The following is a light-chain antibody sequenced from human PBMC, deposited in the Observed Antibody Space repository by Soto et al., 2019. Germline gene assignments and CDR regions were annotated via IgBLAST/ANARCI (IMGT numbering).Light chain of an antibody. J-gene: IGKJ1*01. Sequence: DIQMTQSPSTLSASVGDRVTITCRASQTISSWLAWYQQKPGKAPKLLIYTASTLESGVPSRFSGSGSGTDFTPTVTTLQPEDFATYYCQQYSYYATFGQGTKVEIK. CDR1: QTISSW. V-gene: IGKV1-5*03. CDR3: QQYSYYAT. CDR2: TAS.